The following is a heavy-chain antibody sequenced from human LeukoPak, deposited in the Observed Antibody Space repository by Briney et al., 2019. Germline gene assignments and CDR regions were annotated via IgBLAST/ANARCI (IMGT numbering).Heavy chain of an antibody. Sequence: GGSLRLSCAASGFTFSSYSMNWVRQAPGKGLEWVSSISSSSSYIYYADSVKGRFTISRDNAKNSLYLQMNSLRAEDTAVYYCAKHIAVAGKGSDYWGQGTLVTVSS. V-gene: IGHV3-21*01. CDR3: AKHIAVAGKGSDY. D-gene: IGHD6-19*01. CDR2: ISSSSSYI. J-gene: IGHJ4*02. CDR1: GFTFSSYS.